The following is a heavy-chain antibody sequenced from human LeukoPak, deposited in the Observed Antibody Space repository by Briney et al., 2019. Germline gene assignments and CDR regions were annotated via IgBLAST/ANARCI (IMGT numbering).Heavy chain of an antibody. D-gene: IGHD5-12*01. CDR1: GGSISSYY. CDR3: ARGNMVATSDY. J-gene: IGHJ4*02. Sequence: SETLSLTCTVSGGSISSYYWSWIRQPPGKGLEWIGYIYYSGSTNYNPSLKSRVTISVETSKNQFSLKLSSVTAADTAVYYCARGNMVATSDYWGQGTLVTVSS. V-gene: IGHV4-59*12. CDR2: IYYSGST.